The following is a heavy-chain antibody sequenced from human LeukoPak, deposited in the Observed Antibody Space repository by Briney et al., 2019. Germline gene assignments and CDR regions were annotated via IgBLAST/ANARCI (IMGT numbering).Heavy chain of an antibody. J-gene: IGHJ4*02. Sequence: SETLSLTCAVSGGSISSSNWWSWVRQPPGKGLEWIGEIYHSGSTNYNPSLKSRVTMSVDKSKNQFSLKLSSVTAADTAVYYCARVVGAAGTAPFDYWGQGTLVTVSS. V-gene: IGHV4-4*02. D-gene: IGHD6-13*01. CDR2: IYHSGST. CDR1: GGSISSSNW. CDR3: ARVVGAAGTAPFDY.